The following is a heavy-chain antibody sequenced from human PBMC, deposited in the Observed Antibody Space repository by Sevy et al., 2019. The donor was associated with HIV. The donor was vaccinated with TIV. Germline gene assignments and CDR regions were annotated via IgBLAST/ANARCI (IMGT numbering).Heavy chain of an antibody. V-gene: IGHV4-38-2*02. CDR1: GDSISSGLY. CDR2: VYRSGNT. D-gene: IGHD6-13*01. CDR3: AGDFRSFYNYFDY. J-gene: IGHJ4*02. Sequence: SETLSLTCDVSGDSISSGLYWGWNRQSPGKGLEWIGSVYRSGNTYDNASFKSRTTISVDMSKNHLSLKLKSVTAADTGVYYCAGDFRSFYNYFDYWGQGILVTVSS.